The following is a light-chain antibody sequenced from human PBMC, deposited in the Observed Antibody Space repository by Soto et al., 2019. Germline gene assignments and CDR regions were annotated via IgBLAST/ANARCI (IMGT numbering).Light chain of an antibody. J-gene: IGKJ1*01. CDR3: QQCYMGWT. Sequence: DIQMTQSPSTLSASVGDRFTITCRASQSIGRFLAWYQHQPGKAPKLLIYDASTLESGVPSRFSGTGSGTEFSFSITSLQPEDFGTYYCQQCYMGWTFGQGTKVDIK. V-gene: IGKV1-5*01. CDR1: QSIGRF. CDR2: DAS.